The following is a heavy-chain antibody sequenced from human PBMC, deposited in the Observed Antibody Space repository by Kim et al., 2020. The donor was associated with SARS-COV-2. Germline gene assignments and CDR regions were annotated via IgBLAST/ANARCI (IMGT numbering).Heavy chain of an antibody. V-gene: IGHV1-24*01. CDR2: FDPEDGET. CDR3: ATANAYYGSGSPLLGMDV. D-gene: IGHD3-10*01. CDR1: GYTLTELS. J-gene: IGHJ6*02. Sequence: ASVKVSCKVSGYTLTELSMHWVRQAPGKGLEWMGGFDPEDGETIYAQKFQGRVTMTEDTSTDTAYMELSSLRSEDTAVYYCATANAYYGSGSPLLGMDVWGQGTTVTVSS.